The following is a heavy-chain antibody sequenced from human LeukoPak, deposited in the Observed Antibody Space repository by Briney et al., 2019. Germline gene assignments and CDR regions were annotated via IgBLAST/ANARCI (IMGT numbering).Heavy chain of an antibody. CDR2: ITASGGST. J-gene: IGHJ4*01. CDR1: GFTFRNSV. V-gene: IGHV3-23*01. D-gene: IGHD1-26*01. Sequence: PGGSLRLSCAASGFTFRNSVMSWVRQAPGKGLEWVSSITASGGSTYYADSVKGRFTVSRDNSKNTLYLQMNSLTVEDTAVYYCAPGSNEACYFEYQGQRALVTVAS. CDR3: APGSNEACYFEY.